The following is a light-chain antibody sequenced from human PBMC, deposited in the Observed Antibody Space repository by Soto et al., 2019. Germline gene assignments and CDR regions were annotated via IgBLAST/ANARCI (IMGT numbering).Light chain of an antibody. Sequence: IVLTQSTCTLSPSAGERATLSCRASQSVTSNYLAWYQHKPGQAPRLLIYDTSTRATGIPDRFSGSASGTDSTLTISRLEPEDVAVYYCQQYGSTWTFGQGTKVDIK. J-gene: IGKJ1*01. CDR2: DTS. V-gene: IGKV3-20*01. CDR3: QQYGSTWT. CDR1: QSVTSNY.